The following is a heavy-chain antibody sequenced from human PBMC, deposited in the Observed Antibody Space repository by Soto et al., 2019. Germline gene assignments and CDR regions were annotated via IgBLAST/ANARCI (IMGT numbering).Heavy chain of an antibody. CDR1: GYTFTGYY. J-gene: IGHJ5*02. D-gene: IGHD4-17*01. V-gene: IGHV1-2*04. Sequence: QVQLVQSGAEVKKPGASVKVSCKASGYTFTGYYMHWVRQAPGQGLEWMGWINPNSGGTNYAQKFQGWVTMTRDTSISTAYMELSRLRSDDTAVYYCARTRTTVTPPFGFDPWGQGTLVTVSS. CDR3: ARTRTTVTPPFGFDP. CDR2: INPNSGGT.